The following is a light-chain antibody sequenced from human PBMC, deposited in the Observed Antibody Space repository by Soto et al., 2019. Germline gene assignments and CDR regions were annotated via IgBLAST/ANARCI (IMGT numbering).Light chain of an antibody. V-gene: IGKV3-15*01. CDR1: QSVSSN. CDR2: GAS. CDR3: QQYNFYLLS. Sequence: VLSHSPATLPVSTGERPTLSCRASQSVSSNLAWYQQKPGQAPRLLIYGASSMATGIPARFSGSGSGTEFTLTISSLQPDDFATYYCQQYNFYLLSFGQGTMVDIK. J-gene: IGKJ1*01.